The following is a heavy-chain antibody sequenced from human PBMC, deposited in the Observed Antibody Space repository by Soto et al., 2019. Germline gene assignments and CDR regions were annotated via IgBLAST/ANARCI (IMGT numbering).Heavy chain of an antibody. CDR3: ARDQGYYGSGSYYRTYYYYGMDV. V-gene: IGHV4-61*08. CDR2: IYYSGST. J-gene: IGHJ6*02. Sequence: SVGFGGRFILKKPRKGLEWIGYIYYSGSTNYNPSLKSRVTISVDTSKNQFSLKLSSVTAADTAVYYCARDQGYYGSGSYYRTYYYYGMDVWGQGTTVTVSS. D-gene: IGHD3-10*01. CDR1: SVGFG.